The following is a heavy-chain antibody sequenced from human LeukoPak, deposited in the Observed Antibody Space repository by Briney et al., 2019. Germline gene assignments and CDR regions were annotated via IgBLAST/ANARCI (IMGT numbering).Heavy chain of an antibody. CDR3: ARDATPDGVVLDY. J-gene: IGHJ4*02. CDR2: INQDGSEE. Sequence: GGSLRLSCTASGFTFGDYAMSWFRQAPGKGLEWVANINQDGSEEYYVDSLMGRFSISRDNAKKSLYLRMNSLRADDTAVYYCARDATPDGVVLDYWGQGALVTVSS. D-gene: IGHD2-8*02. CDR1: GFTFGDYA. V-gene: IGHV3-7*05.